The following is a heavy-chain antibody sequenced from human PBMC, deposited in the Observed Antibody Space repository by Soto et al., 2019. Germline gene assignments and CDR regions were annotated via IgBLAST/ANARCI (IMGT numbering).Heavy chain of an antibody. CDR3: ARGTAQGYFDY. CDR2: IYSGGST. D-gene: IGHD1-1*01. J-gene: IGHJ4*02. V-gene: IGHV3-66*01. CDR1: GFTVSSNY. Sequence: GESLKISCAASGFTVSSNYMSWVRQAPGKGLEWVSVIYSGGSTYYADSVKGRFTISRDNSKNTLYLQMNSLRAEDTAVYYCARGTAQGYFDYWGQGTLVTVSS.